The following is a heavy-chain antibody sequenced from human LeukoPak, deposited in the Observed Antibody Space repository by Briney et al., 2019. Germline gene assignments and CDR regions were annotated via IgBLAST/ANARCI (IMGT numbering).Heavy chain of an antibody. V-gene: IGHV1-69*13. D-gene: IGHD2-21*02. CDR3: ARDLSYYCGGDCYYDY. Sequence: ASVKVSCRASGGTFSSYAISWVRQAPGQGLEWMGGIIPIFGTANYAQKFQGRVTITADESTSTAYMELSSLRSEDTAVYYCARDLSYYCGGDCYYDYWGQGTLVTVSS. J-gene: IGHJ4*02. CDR1: GGTFSSYA. CDR2: IIPIFGTA.